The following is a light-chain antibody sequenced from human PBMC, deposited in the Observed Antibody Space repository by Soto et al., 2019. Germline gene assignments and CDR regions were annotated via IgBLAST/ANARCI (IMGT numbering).Light chain of an antibody. Sequence: DIQMTQSPSTLSASVGDRVNITCRASQSTSSWLAWYQQKPGKAPKLLIYDASSLESGVPSGFSGSGSGTEFTLTITSLQPDDFATYYCQQYNSYPWTFGQGTKVDIK. CDR3: QQYNSYPWT. J-gene: IGKJ1*01. CDR1: QSTSSW. CDR2: DAS. V-gene: IGKV1-5*01.